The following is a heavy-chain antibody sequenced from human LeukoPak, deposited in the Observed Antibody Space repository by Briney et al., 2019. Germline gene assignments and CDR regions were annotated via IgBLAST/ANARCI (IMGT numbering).Heavy chain of an antibody. CDR2: INHSGST. D-gene: IGHD2-2*01. CDR1: GGSFSGYY. V-gene: IGHV4-34*01. J-gene: IGHJ5*02. CDR3: ARHVRYCSSTSCYVRWFDP. Sequence: PSETLSLTCAVYGGSFSGYYWSWIRQPPGKGLEWIGEINHSGSTNYNPSLKSRVTISVDTSKNQFSLKLSSVTAADTAVYYCARHVRYCSSTSCYVRWFDPWGQGTLVTVSS.